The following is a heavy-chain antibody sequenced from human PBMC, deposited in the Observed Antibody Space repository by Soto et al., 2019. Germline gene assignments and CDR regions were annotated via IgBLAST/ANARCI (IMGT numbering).Heavy chain of an antibody. Sequence: GGSLRLSCAASGFAVNSDYMSWVRQAPGKGLEWVSVLYGGGTTHYSDSVKGRFTISRDNSKNTVFLQMNSLRAEDTAVYYCASEPGIAAAGIDLMDYWGQGTLVTVSS. V-gene: IGHV3-53*01. D-gene: IGHD6-13*01. CDR3: ASEPGIAAAGIDLMDY. CDR2: LYGGGTT. J-gene: IGHJ4*02. CDR1: GFAVNSDY.